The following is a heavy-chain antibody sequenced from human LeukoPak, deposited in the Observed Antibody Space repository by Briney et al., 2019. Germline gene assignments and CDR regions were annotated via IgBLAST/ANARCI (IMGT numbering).Heavy chain of an antibody. CDR1: GFTFNTYW. CDR2: MKHDGSEI. J-gene: IGHJ4*02. CDR3: ARFQLRYFDWLLYDY. V-gene: IGHV3-7*01. Sequence: GGSLRLSCAASGFTFNTYWMAWIRQVPGKGLEWVANMKHDGSEIYYGGSVKGRFTISRDNAKNSLYLQMNSLRAEDTAVYYCARFQLRYFDWLLYDYWGQGTLVTVSS. D-gene: IGHD3-9*01.